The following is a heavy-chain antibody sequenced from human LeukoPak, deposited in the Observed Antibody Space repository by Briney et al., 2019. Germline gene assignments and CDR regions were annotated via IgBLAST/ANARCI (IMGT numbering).Heavy chain of an antibody. J-gene: IGHJ6*02. CDR1: GGTFSSYA. CDR2: IIPILGIA. CDR3: ARDRQLIAAAGNYYGMDV. V-gene: IGHV1-69*04. D-gene: IGHD6-13*01. Sequence: SVKVSCKASGGTFSSYAISWVRQAPGQGLEWMGRIIPILGIANYAQKFQGRVTTTADKSTSTAYMELSSLRSEDTAVYYCARDRQLIAAAGNYYGMDVWGQGTTVTVSS.